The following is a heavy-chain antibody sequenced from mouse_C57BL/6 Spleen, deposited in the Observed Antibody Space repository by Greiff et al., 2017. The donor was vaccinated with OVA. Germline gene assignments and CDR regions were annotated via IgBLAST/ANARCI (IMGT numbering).Heavy chain of an antibody. V-gene: IGHV1-19*01. CDR3: AKDYYGSSYDWFAY. Sequence: EVKLQESGPVLVKPGASVKMSCKASGYTFTDYYMNWVKQSHGKSLEWIGVINPYNGGTSYNQKFKGKATLTVDKSSSTAYMELNSLTSEDSAVYYCAKDYYGSSYDWFAYWGQGTLVTVSA. CDR1: GYTFTDYY. J-gene: IGHJ3*01. D-gene: IGHD1-1*01. CDR2: INPYNGGT.